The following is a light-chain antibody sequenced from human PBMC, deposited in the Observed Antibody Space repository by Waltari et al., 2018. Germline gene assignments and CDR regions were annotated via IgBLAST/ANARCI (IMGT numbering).Light chain of an antibody. CDR2: KAS. J-gene: IGKJ1*01. Sequence: DIQMTQSPSTLSASVGASVTITCRASQSISSWLAWYQQKPGKAPNLLIYKASTLESGVPSRFSASGSGTEFTLTISSLQPEDFATYHCQQYSSYRAFGQGTTVEIK. CDR3: QQYSSYRA. V-gene: IGKV1-5*03. CDR1: QSISSW.